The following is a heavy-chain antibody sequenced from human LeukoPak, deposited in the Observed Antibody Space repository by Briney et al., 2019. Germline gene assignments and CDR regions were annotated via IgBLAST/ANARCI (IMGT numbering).Heavy chain of an antibody. D-gene: IGHD3-9*01. Sequence: GGSLRLSCAASGFTVSSNYMSWVRQAPGKGLEWVSVIYSGGSTYYADSVKGRFTISRDNSKNTLYLQMNSLRAEDTAVYYCARLEGSDILTGYLDYWGQGTLVTVSS. CDR2: IYSGGST. CDR1: GFTVSSNY. J-gene: IGHJ4*02. CDR3: ARLEGSDILTGYLDY. V-gene: IGHV3-53*01.